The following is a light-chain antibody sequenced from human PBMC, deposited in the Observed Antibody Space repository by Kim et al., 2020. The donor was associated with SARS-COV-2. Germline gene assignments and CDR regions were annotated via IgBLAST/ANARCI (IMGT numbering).Light chain of an antibody. CDR2: DVT. V-gene: IGLV2-14*03. J-gene: IGLJ1*01. CDR3: CSYTSSGTYV. CDR1: SSDVGGQKH. Sequence: GQSINSSCSGTSSDVGGQKHVSWSQQHPGKAPNLSIFDVTNRPSGISNRFSDSKSGNTASLTISGLRAEDEADYYCCSYTSSGTYVFGSGTKVTV.